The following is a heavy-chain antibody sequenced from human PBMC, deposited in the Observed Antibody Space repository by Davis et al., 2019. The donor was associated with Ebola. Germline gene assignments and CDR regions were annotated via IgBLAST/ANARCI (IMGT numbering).Heavy chain of an antibody. V-gene: IGHV1-18*01. CDR3: ARDRYCSGGSCYSSYYYGMDV. Sequence: AASVKVSCKASGYTFTTYDIHWVRQAPGQGLEWMGWISTYNDNTNYAQKLQGRVTMTTDTSTSTAYMELRSLRSDDTAVYYCARDRYCSGGSCYSSYYYGMDVWGQGTTVTVSS. CDR2: ISTYNDNT. J-gene: IGHJ6*02. CDR1: GYTFTTYD. D-gene: IGHD2-15*01.